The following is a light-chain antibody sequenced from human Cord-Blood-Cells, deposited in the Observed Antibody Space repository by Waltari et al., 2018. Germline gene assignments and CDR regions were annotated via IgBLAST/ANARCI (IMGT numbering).Light chain of an antibody. V-gene: IGKV3-15*01. Sequence: ELVMTQSPATLSVSPGERATLSCRASQSVSSNLAWYQQNPGQAPRRLIYGASTRATGIPARFSGSGSGTEFTLTISSLQSEDFAVYYCQQYNNWPPLTFGGGTKVEIK. CDR3: QQYNNWPPLT. J-gene: IGKJ4*01. CDR1: QSVSSN. CDR2: GAS.